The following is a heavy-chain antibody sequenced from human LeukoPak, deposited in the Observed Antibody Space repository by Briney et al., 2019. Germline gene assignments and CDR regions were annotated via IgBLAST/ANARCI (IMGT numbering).Heavy chain of an antibody. CDR2: TSSRSSTI. D-gene: IGHD2-15*01. V-gene: IGHV3-48*02. Sequence: GGSLRPSCAVSGSTFSSYTMNWVRQAPGKGLEWVSFTSSRSSTIHYADSVKGRFTISRDNAKNSLYLQMTSLRDEDTAVYYCASHVRGGGWYFDLWGRGTLVTVSS. J-gene: IGHJ2*01. CDR3: ASHVRGGGWYFDL. CDR1: GSTFSSYT.